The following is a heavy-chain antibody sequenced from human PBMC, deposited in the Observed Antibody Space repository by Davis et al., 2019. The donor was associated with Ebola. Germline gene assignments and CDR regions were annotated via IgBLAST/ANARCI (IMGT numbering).Heavy chain of an antibody. CDR3: ARAKARIGSGGSYYTDV. CDR2: INPNSGGT. Sequence: ASVKVSCKASGYTFTGYYIHWVRQAPGQGLEWMGWINPNSGGTNYAQKFQGRVTITRNTSISTAYMELSSLRSEDTAVYHCARAKARIGSGGSYYTDVWGKGTTVTVSS. CDR1: GYTFTGYY. V-gene: IGHV1-2*02. D-gene: IGHD3-10*01. J-gene: IGHJ6*03.